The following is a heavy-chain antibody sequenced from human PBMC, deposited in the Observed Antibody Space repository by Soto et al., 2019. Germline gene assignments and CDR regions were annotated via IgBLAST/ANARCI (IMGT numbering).Heavy chain of an antibody. Sequence: SETLSLTCAVSGGSISSSNWWSWVRQPPGKGLEWIGYINYSGSTNYNPSLKSRVTMSVDTSTNQISLKLSSVTAADTAVYYCVREDSVVVFDPWGQGTLVTVSS. CDR1: GGSISSSNW. CDR2: INYSGST. V-gene: IGHV4-4*02. D-gene: IGHD5-18*01. J-gene: IGHJ5*02. CDR3: VREDSVVVFDP.